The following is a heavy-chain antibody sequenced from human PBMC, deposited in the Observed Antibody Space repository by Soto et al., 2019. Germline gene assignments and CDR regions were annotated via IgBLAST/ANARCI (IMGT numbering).Heavy chain of an antibody. Sequence: GGSLRLSCAASGFTFSSYAMHWVRQAPGKGLEWVAVISYDGSNKYYADSVKGRFTISRDNSKNTLYLQMNSLRAEDTAVYYCARVSQWPADYWGQGTLVTVSS. D-gene: IGHD6-19*01. J-gene: IGHJ4*02. CDR2: ISYDGSNK. CDR1: GFTFSSYA. CDR3: ARVSQWPADY. V-gene: IGHV3-30-3*01.